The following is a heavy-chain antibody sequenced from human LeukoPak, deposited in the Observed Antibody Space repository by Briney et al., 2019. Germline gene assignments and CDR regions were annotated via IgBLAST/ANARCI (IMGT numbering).Heavy chain of an antibody. D-gene: IGHD4-23*01. CDR2: LTSGGGSK. CDR3: AKSLVRWAFDY. CDR1: GFPFSKYD. J-gene: IGHJ4*01. Sequence: GGSLRLSCAASGFPFSKYDMSWVRQAPGKGLERVSSLTSGGGSKEYADAVKGRFIIFRDNSKNTLYLQMNNLRADDTALYFCAKSLVRWAFDYWGRGALVSVSS. V-gene: IGHV3-23*01.